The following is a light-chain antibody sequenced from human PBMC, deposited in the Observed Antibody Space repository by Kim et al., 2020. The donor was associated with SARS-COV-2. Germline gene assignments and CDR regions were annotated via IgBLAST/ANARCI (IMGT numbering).Light chain of an antibody. CDR1: RSDVGGYKY. CDR2: DDG. J-gene: IGLJ1*01. Sequence: SLTTSCNGTRSDVGGYKYVSWYQPHPGKARKRVIYDDGKRPTGVSISFSGARSGNTASLTSSGLQAEDEADYYCSSYIRGSTNYVFGTRTKVTVL. V-gene: IGLV2-14*03. CDR3: SSYIRGSTNYV.